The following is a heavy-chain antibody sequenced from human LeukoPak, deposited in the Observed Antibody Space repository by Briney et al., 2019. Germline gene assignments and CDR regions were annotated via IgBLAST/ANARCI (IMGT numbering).Heavy chain of an antibody. Sequence: GGSLRLSCAASGFTFSDYYMSWIRQAPGKGLEWVSYISSSSSYTNYADSVKGRFTISRDSAKNSLYLQMSSLRAEDTAVYYCARDNDCSGGSCYSSTDYWGQGTLVTVSS. CDR3: ARDNDCSGGSCYSSTDY. CDR1: GFTFSDYY. V-gene: IGHV3-11*05. CDR2: ISSSSSYT. D-gene: IGHD2-15*01. J-gene: IGHJ4*02.